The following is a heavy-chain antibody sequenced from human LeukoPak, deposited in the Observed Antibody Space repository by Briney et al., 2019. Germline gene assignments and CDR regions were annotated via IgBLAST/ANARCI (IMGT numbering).Heavy chain of an antibody. CDR1: GGSISSYY. D-gene: IGHD1-1*01. V-gene: IGHV4-59*01. Sequence: SETLSLTCTVSGGSISSYYWSWIRQPPGKGLEWIGYIYYSGSTNYNPSLKSRVTISVDTSKNQFSLKLSSVTAADTAVYYCARDNEAGDAFDIWGQGTMVTVSS. CDR2: IYYSGST. CDR3: ARDNEAGDAFDI. J-gene: IGHJ3*02.